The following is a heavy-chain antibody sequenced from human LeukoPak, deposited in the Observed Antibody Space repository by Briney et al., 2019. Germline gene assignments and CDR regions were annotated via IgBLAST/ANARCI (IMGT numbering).Heavy chain of an antibody. J-gene: IGHJ6*03. V-gene: IGHV1-69*13. D-gene: IGHD2-2*01. CDR1: GGTFSSYA. Sequence: ASVKVSCKASGGTFSSYAISWVRQAPGQGLEWMGVIIPIFGTANYAQKFRGRVTITADESTSTAYMELSSLRSEDTAVYYCAREKSSTSSLYYYYYMDVWGKGTTVTVSS. CDR2: IIPIFGTA. CDR3: AREKSSTSSLYYYYYMDV.